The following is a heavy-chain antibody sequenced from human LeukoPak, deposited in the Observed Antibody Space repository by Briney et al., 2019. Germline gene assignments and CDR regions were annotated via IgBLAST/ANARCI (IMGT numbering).Heavy chain of an antibody. J-gene: IGHJ5*02. D-gene: IGHD3-9*01. CDR3: ARQNYDILTGYHNWFDP. Sequence: SETLSLTCTVSGGSISSGSYYWSWIRQPPGKGLEWMGYIYYSGSTNYNPSLKNRVTISVDTSKSQFSLKLSSVTAADTAVYYCARQNYDILTGYHNWFDPWGQGTLVTVSS. CDR2: IYYSGST. V-gene: IGHV4-61*01. CDR1: GGSISSGSYY.